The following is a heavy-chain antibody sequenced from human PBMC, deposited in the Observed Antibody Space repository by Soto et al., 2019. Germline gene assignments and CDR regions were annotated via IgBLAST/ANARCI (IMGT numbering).Heavy chain of an antibody. J-gene: IGHJ4*02. CDR2: IFHLGNT. CDR1: GVSITSTNW. CDR3: AKVSVAGTYRFDS. D-gene: IGHD6-19*01. Sequence: LSLTCDVPGVSITSTNWWSWVRQPPGRGLEWIGEIFHLGNTNYNPSLKSRVTLSIDKSKNQFSLKVSSVTAADTAVYYCAKVSVAGTYRFDSWGQGTLVTVSS. V-gene: IGHV4-4*02.